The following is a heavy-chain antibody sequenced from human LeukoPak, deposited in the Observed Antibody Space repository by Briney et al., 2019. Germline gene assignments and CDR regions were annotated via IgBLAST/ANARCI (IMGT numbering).Heavy chain of an antibody. D-gene: IGHD5-18*01. V-gene: IGHV3-23*01. CDR2: ISASGGST. J-gene: IGHJ4*02. CDR1: GFTFSNYA. Sequence: GGSLRLSCAASGFTFSNYAISWVRQAPGEGLEWVSTISASGGSTYYADSVRGRFTVSRDNSKNTLSLQMNSLRAEDTALYYCAKDKGYSYSYVFDYWGQGTLVTVSS. CDR3: AKDKGYSYSYVFDY.